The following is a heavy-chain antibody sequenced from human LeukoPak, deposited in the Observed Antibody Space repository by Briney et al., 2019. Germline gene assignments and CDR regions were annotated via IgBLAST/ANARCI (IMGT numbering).Heavy chain of an antibody. J-gene: IGHJ2*01. D-gene: IGHD2-21*02. CDR2: INPNSGGA. CDR3: AREESGDYDWYFDL. V-gene: IGHV1-2*02. Sequence: GASVKVSCKASGYTFTGYYIHWVRQAPGQGLEWMGWINPNSGGAKTAQTFQGRVTMTRDMSISTAYMELSRLRSDDTAVYYCAREESGDYDWYFDLWGRGTLVTVSS. CDR1: GYTFTGYY.